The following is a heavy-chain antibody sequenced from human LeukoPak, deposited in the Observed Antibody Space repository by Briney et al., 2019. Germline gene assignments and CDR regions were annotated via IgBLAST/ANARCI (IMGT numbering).Heavy chain of an antibody. CDR1: GYSFTSYW. J-gene: IGHJ3*02. Sequence: GESLKISCKGSGYSFTSYWIGWVRQMPGKGLEWMGIICPGDSDTRYSPSFQGQVTISADKSISTAYLQWSSLKASDTAMYYCASRYCSGGSCYPPDAFDIWGQGTMVTVSS. V-gene: IGHV5-51*01. D-gene: IGHD2-15*01. CDR2: ICPGDSDT. CDR3: ASRYCSGGSCYPPDAFDI.